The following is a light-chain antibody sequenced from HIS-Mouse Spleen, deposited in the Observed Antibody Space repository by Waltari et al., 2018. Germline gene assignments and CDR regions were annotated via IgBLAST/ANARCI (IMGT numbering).Light chain of an antibody. CDR2: DDS. Sequence: SYVLTQPPSVSVAPGKTARITCGGNNIGSKSGHWYQQKPGQAPVLVVYDDSDRHPGIPERFSGSNSGNTATLTISRVEAGDEADYYCQVWDSSSDHVVFGGGTKLTVL. CDR3: QVWDSSSDHVV. CDR1: NIGSKS. J-gene: IGLJ2*01. V-gene: IGLV3-21*03.